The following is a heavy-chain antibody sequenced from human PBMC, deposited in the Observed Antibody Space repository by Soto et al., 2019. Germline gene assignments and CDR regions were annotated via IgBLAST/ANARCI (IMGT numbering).Heavy chain of an antibody. CDR2: NSGSGGNT. J-gene: IGHJ4*02. CDR1: VFTFSSYA. CDR3: AKAMWDTVLLVYADS. D-gene: IGHD2-8*01. V-gene: IGHV3-23*01. Sequence: HPGGSLRLSCAASVFTFSSYAMSWVRQAPGKGLEWVSANSGSGGNTYYADSVKGRFTISRDNSKNTLYLQMNSLRAEVTAVYYCAKAMWDTVLLVYADSWGQGTLVTVSS.